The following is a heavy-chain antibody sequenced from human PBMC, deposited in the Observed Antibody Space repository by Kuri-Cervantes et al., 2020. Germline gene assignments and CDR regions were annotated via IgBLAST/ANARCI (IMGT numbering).Heavy chain of an antibody. CDR1: GFTFSSYA. D-gene: IGHD1-26*01. Sequence: GGSLRLSCAASGFTFSSYAMSWVRQAPGKGLEWVAVIWYDGSNKYYADSVKGRFTISRDNSKNTLYLQMNSLRAEDTAVYYCARDMGGELQGGDAFAIWGQGKMV. V-gene: IGHV3-33*08. J-gene: IGHJ3*02. CDR2: IWYDGSNK. CDR3: ARDMGGELQGGDAFAI.